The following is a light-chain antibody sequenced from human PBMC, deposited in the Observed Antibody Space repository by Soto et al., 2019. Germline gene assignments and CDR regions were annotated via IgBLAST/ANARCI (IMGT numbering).Light chain of an antibody. J-gene: IGKJ1*01. Sequence: EIVLTQSPATLSLSPGERATLSCRASQSVSSHLAWYQQKPGQAPRLLIYDASNRATGIPARFSGSGSGTDFTLTISSLEPEDFAVYYCQQRSNWPRWTFGQGTKVKIK. CDR2: DAS. CDR3: QQRSNWPRWT. V-gene: IGKV3-11*01. CDR1: QSVSSH.